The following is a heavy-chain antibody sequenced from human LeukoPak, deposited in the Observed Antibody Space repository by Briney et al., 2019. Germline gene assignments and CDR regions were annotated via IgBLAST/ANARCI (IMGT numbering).Heavy chain of an antibody. V-gene: IGHV4-39*01. CDR1: GGSISSSSHY. D-gene: IGHD2-2*01. Sequence: SETLSLTCTVSGGSISSSSHYWGWIRQPPGKGLEWIGSIFYSGTTYYRPSLKSRVTISVDTSKNQFSLRLSSMTAADTAVYYCARAMTLDYWGQGILVTVSS. CDR3: ARAMTLDY. J-gene: IGHJ4*02. CDR2: IFYSGTT.